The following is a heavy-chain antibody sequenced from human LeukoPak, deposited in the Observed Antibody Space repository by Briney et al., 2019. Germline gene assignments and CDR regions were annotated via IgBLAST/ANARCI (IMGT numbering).Heavy chain of an antibody. CDR2: ISYDGSNK. V-gene: IGHV3-30-3*01. CDR1: GFTFSSYA. CDR3: AMGYRSEVYYYDSSSNAFDI. Sequence: GGSLRLSCAASGFTFSSYAMHWVRQAPGKGLEWVAVISYDGSNKYYADSVKGRFTISRDNSKNTLYLQMNSLRAEDTAVYYCAMGYRSEVYYYDSSSNAFDIWGQGTMVTVSS. J-gene: IGHJ3*02. D-gene: IGHD3-22*01.